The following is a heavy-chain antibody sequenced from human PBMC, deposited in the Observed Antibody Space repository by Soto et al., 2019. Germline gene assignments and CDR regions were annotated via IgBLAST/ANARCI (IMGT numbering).Heavy chain of an antibody. Sequence: GGSLRLSCEASGFTFINYAMSWVRQSPGKGLERVSSISDTGGDSYYTDSMDGRFTVSRDNSKNTLYLQINSLRAEDTAIYYCVRDLYRSATMPCLDHWGQGALVTVSS. J-gene: IGHJ4*02. V-gene: IGHV3-23*01. CDR2: ISDTGGDS. CDR1: GFTFINYA. D-gene: IGHD1-1*01. CDR3: VRDLYRSATMPCLDH.